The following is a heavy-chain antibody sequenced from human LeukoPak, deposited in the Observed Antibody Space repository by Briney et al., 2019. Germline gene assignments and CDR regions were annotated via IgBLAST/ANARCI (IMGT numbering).Heavy chain of an antibody. CDR3: ARDTSGSSTAYYFDY. CDR2: IWYDGSNK. CDR1: GFIFSSYG. V-gene: IGHV3-33*01. D-gene: IGHD1-26*01. J-gene: IGHJ4*02. Sequence: GGSLRLSCAASGFIFSSYGMHWVRQAPGRGLEWVAVIWYDGSNKYYADSVKGRFTISRDNSKNTLYLQMNSLRAEDTAVYYCARDTSGSSTAYYFDYWGQGTLVTVSS.